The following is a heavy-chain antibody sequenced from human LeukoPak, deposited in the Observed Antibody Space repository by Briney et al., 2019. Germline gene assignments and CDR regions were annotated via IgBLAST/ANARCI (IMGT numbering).Heavy chain of an antibody. Sequence: PGGSLRLSCAASGFTFDDYGMSWVRQAPGKGLEWVSGINWNGGSTGYADSVKGRFTISRDNAKNSLYLQTNSLRAEDTALYYCARVLFGELVYYYYGMDVWGQGTTVTVSS. D-gene: IGHD3-10*02. CDR1: GFTFDDYG. CDR3: ARVLFGELVYYYYGMDV. J-gene: IGHJ6*02. CDR2: INWNGGST. V-gene: IGHV3-20*04.